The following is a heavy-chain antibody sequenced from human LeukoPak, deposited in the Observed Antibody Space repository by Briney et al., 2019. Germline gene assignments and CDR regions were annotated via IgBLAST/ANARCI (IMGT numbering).Heavy chain of an antibody. V-gene: IGHV3-21*01. CDR1: GFTFSSYS. J-gene: IGHJ4*02. Sequence: GGSLRLSCAASGFTFSSYSMNWVRQTPGRGLEWVSSISSSSSYIYYADSVKGRFTISRDSAKNSLYLQMNSLRAEDTAVYYCASGGVATKYDYWGQGTLVTVSS. D-gene: IGHD5-24*01. CDR3: ASGGVATKYDY. CDR2: ISSSSSYI.